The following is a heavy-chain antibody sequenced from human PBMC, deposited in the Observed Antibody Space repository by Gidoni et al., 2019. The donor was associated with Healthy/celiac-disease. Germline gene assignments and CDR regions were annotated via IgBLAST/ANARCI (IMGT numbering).Heavy chain of an antibody. Sequence: EVQLVESGGGLVQPGGSLKLSCAASGFTFSGSAMHWVRQASGKGLEWVGRIRSKANSYATAYAASVKGRFTISRDDSKNTAYLQMNSLKTEDTAVYYCTRHREHVYANYYYYYGMDVWGQGTTVTVSS. CDR3: TRHREHVYANYYYYYGMDV. V-gene: IGHV3-73*02. J-gene: IGHJ6*02. D-gene: IGHD2-8*01. CDR1: GFTFSGSA. CDR2: IRSKANSYAT.